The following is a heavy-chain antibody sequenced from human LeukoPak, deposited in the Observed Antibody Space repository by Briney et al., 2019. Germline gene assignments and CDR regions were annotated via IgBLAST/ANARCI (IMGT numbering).Heavy chain of an antibody. J-gene: IGHJ2*01. Sequence: GGSLRLSCAASGFTFNEYAMHWVRQAPGKSLEWVSGISWNSGSIGYADSVKGRFTISRDNAKNSLYLQMNSLRAEDTALYYCAKDISYSSSGGYFDLWGRGTLVTVSS. D-gene: IGHD6-13*01. V-gene: IGHV3-9*01. CDR3: AKDISYSSSGGYFDL. CDR1: GFTFNEYA. CDR2: ISWNSGSI.